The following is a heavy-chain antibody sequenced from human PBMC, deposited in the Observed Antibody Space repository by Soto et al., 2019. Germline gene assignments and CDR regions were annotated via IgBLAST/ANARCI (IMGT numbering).Heavy chain of an antibody. CDR1: GYTFTSYD. V-gene: IGHV1-8*01. Sequence: VASVKVSCKASGYTFTSYDINWVRQATGQGLEWMGWMNPNSGNTGYAQKFQGRVTMTRNTSISTAYMELSSLRSEDTAVYYCAKGPGTTYYDFWSGFNPGDYYYGMDVCGPGTTLTV. CDR2: MNPNSGNT. J-gene: IGHJ6*01. CDR3: AKGPGTTYYDFWSGFNPGDYYYGMDV. D-gene: IGHD3-3*01.